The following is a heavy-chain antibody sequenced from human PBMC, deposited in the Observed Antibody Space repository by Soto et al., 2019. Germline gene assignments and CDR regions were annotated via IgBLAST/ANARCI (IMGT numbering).Heavy chain of an antibody. CDR1: GFTFSYYW. V-gene: IGHV3-74*01. CDR3: ARGDRGGFDI. D-gene: IGHD2-15*01. Sequence: ELKLVESGGGLVQPGGSLRLSCAASGFTFSYYWMHWVRQAPGTGLVWVSHIHSDGTTTTYADSVKGRLTVSRDNTKNTLDLQMNSLRAEDTAVYYCARGDRGGFDIWGQGTVAIVSS. CDR2: IHSDGTTT. J-gene: IGHJ3*02.